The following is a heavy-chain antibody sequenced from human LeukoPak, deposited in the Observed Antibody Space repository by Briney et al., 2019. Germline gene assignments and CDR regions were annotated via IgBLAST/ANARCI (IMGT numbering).Heavy chain of an antibody. Sequence: ASVKVSCKASGYTFTGYYMHWVRQAPGQGLEWMGWINPNSGGTNYAQKFQGWVTMTRDTSISTAYMELSRLRSDDAAVYYCARGTAIVVVPAAISPWGQGTLVTVSS. CDR3: ARGTAIVVVPAAISP. J-gene: IGHJ5*02. CDR1: GYTFTGYY. V-gene: IGHV1-2*04. CDR2: INPNSGGT. D-gene: IGHD2-2*01.